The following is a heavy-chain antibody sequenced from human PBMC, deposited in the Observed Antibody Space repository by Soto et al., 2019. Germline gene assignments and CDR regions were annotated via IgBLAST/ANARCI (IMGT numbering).Heavy chain of an antibody. CDR1: GLTFSSYA. D-gene: IGHD6-13*01. Sequence: PGGSLRLSCGASGLTFSSYAMHWVRQAPGKGLEWVAVISYDGSNKYYADSVKGRFTISRDNSKNTLYLQMNSLRAEDTAVYYCARVDRAAAGTGVNYFDYWGQGTLVTVSS. V-gene: IGHV3-30-3*01. CDR2: ISYDGSNK. J-gene: IGHJ4*02. CDR3: ARVDRAAAGTGVNYFDY.